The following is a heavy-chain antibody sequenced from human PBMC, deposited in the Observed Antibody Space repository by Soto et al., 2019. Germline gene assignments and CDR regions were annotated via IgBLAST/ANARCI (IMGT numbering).Heavy chain of an antibody. Sequence: ASVELSFKASGYGFTGDGVSWGRQAPGQGLYWMGWISAYNGNTNYAQKLQGRVTMTTDTSTSTAYMELRSLRSDDTAVYYCARDRSPHSITIFGVVILDVWGQGNTVTVSS. CDR2: ISAYNGNT. CDR1: GYGFTGDG. J-gene: IGHJ6*02. V-gene: IGHV1-18*01. CDR3: ARDRSPHSITIFGVVILDV. D-gene: IGHD3-3*01.